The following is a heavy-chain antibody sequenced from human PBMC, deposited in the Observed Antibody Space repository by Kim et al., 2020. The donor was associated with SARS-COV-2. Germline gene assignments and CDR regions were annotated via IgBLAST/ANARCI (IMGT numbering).Heavy chain of an antibody. J-gene: IGHJ4*02. V-gene: IGHV4-30-2*05. D-gene: IGHD4-17*01. CDR3: ARDPYGGNDFDY. Sequence: YYNPSLKSRVTISVDTSKNQFSLKLSSVTAADTAVYYCARDPYGGNDFDYWGQGTLVTVSS.